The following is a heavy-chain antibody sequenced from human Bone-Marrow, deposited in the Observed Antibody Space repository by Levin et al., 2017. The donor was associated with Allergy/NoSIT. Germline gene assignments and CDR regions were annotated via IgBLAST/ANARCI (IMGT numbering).Heavy chain of an antibody. J-gene: IGHJ4*02. V-gene: IGHV3-7*01. CDR1: XFTFRNHG. CDR2: IKQDGTEK. CDR3: ARKYSSAWCFDY. Sequence: HPGGSLRLSCAAXXFTFRNHGMTWVRQAQGKGLEWVANIKQDGTEKNYVDSVKGRFTISRDNANNALHLQMSSLRVEDTAVYFCARKYSSAWCFDYWGQGILVAVSS. D-gene: IGHD6-19*01.